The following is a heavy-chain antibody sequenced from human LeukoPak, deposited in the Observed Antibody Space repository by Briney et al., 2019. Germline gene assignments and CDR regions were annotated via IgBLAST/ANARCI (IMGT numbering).Heavy chain of an antibody. CDR2: ISSTSSTI. CDR3: ARDPRDYNDSNNWFDS. CDR1: GFTLRSHG. D-gene: IGHD4-17*01. V-gene: IGHV3-48*02. J-gene: IGHJ5*01. Sequence: GGSLRLSCAASGFTLRSHGMNWVRQAPGKGLEWVSHISSTSSTINYAHSVRGRFTISRDNAKNSLYLQMNSLRDEDTAVYYCARDPRDYNDSNNWFDSWGQGTLVTVSS.